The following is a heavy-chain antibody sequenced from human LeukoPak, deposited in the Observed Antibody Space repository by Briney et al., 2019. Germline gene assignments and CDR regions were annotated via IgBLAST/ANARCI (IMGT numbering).Heavy chain of an antibody. V-gene: IGHV4-4*07. CDR1: GDSISNYY. CDR3: ARDGRGIAAAGFDY. Sequence: SETLSLTCTVSGDSISNYYWNWIRQPAGKGLEWIGRIYSGGIKYNPSLNRRVTMSLDTSKNQFSLKVDSVTAADTAVYYCARDGRGIAAAGFDYWGQGTLVTVSS. J-gene: IGHJ4*02. D-gene: IGHD6-13*01. CDR2: IYSGGI.